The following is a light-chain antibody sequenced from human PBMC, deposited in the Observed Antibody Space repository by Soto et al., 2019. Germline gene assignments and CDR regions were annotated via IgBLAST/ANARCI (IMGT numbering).Light chain of an antibody. J-gene: IGKJ4*01. CDR1: QSISSY. CDR3: QLRSNWPPALT. V-gene: IGKV3-11*01. Sequence: EIVLTQSPATLSLSPGERATLSCRANQSISSYLAWYQQKPGQAPRLLIYDASNRATGIPARFSGSGSGTDFTLTISSLDPEDFAVYYCQLRSNWPPALTFGGGTKVEIK. CDR2: DAS.